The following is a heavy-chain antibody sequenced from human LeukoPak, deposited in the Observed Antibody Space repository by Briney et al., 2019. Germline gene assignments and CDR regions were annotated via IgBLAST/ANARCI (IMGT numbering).Heavy chain of an antibody. CDR1: GDSVSSNSAA. D-gene: IGHD1-14*01. J-gene: IGHJ3*02. Sequence: SQTLSLTCAISGDSVSSNSAAWNWIRQSPSRGREWLGRTYYRSKWYNDYADSVKSLITINPDTSKNQFSLQLNSVTPEDTAVYYCVRDDGIGLDGFDIWGQGTMVTVSS. CDR3: VRDDGIGLDGFDI. V-gene: IGHV6-1*01. CDR2: TYYRSKWYN.